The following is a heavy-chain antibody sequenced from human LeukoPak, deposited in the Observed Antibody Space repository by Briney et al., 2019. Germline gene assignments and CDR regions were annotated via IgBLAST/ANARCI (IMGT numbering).Heavy chain of an antibody. CDR3: ARTSGIRSLTPDY. V-gene: IGHV4-39*01. J-gene: IGHJ4*02. Sequence: SETLSLTCTVSGGSVGSSSYYWDWIRQPPGEGLEWIGSVYYSGSTYYNPSLKSRATMSVDTSKNQFSLKLSSVTAADTAVYYCARTSGIRSLTPDYWGQGNLVTVYS. CDR1: GGSVGSSSYY. D-gene: IGHD3-9*01. CDR2: VYYSGST.